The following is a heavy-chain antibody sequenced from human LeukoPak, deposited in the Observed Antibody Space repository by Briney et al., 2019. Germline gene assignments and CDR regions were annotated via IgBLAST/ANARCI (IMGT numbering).Heavy chain of an antibody. CDR1: GYTFTSYG. CDR2: ISAYNGNT. J-gene: IGHJ4*02. CDR3: AREGGRYCGGDCYLNPLGY. D-gene: IGHD2-21*02. Sequence: ASVKVSCKASGYTFTSYGISWVRQAPGQGLEWMGWISAYNGNTNYAQKLQGRVTMTTDTSTSTAYMELRSLRSDDTAVYYCAREGGRYCGGDCYLNPLGYWGQGTLVTVSS. V-gene: IGHV1-18*01.